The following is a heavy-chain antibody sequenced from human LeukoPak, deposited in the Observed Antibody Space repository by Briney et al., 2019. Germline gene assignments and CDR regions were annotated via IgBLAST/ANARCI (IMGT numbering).Heavy chain of an antibody. V-gene: IGHV3-21*01. J-gene: IGHJ6*02. D-gene: IGHD6-19*01. CDR1: GFTFSNYK. Sequence: GGSLRLSCAASGFTFSNYKMNWVRQTPGKGLEWVSSISSSSSYIYYADSVKGRFTISRDNANNSLFLHMNSPRAEDTALYFCARERLVTVAGSYFYYGMDVWGQGTTVTVSS. CDR2: ISSSSSYI. CDR3: ARERLVTVAGSYFYYGMDV.